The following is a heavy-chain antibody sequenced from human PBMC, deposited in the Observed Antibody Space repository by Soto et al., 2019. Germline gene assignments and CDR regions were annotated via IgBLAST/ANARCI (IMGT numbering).Heavy chain of an antibody. J-gene: IGHJ4*02. CDR2: IYNSGST. Sequence: QVQLQESGPGVVEPSQTLSLTCTVSGGSINNNGYFWSWIRQPPGSGLEWIGHIYNSGSTYSNPSPKGRLTISVDTSKNQFSLKLSSVTAADTAVYYCARGPSGDKVDYWAQGTLVTVSS. D-gene: IGHD1-26*01. V-gene: IGHV4-30-4*01. CDR3: ARGPSGDKVDY. CDR1: GGSINNNGYF.